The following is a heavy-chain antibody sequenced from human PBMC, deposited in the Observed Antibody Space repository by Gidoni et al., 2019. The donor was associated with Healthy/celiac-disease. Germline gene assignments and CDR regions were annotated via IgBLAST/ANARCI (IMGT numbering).Heavy chain of an antibody. CDR2: IYHSGST. V-gene: IGHV4-38-2*02. CDR1: GYSISSGYY. J-gene: IGHJ4*02. Sequence: QVQLQESGPGLVKPSETLSLTCTVSGYSISSGYYWGWIRQPPGKGLEWIGSIYHSGSTYYNPSLKSRVTISVDTSKNQFSLKLSSVTAADTAVYYCARVVQVGMATIMAFDYWGQGTLVTVSS. D-gene: IGHD5-12*01. CDR3: ARVVQVGMATIMAFDY.